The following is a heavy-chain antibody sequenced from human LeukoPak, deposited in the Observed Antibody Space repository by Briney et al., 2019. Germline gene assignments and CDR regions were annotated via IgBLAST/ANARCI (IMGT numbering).Heavy chain of an antibody. Sequence: ASVKVSCKVSGYTLTEFSMHWVRQAPGKGLEWMGGFDPEDGETIYAQELQGRVTMTRDTSTDTAYMELSSLRSEDTAVYYCTRGRRATHDYWGQGTLVTVSS. CDR1: GYTLTEFS. V-gene: IGHV1-24*01. J-gene: IGHJ4*02. D-gene: IGHD1-26*01. CDR3: TRGRRATHDY. CDR2: FDPEDGET.